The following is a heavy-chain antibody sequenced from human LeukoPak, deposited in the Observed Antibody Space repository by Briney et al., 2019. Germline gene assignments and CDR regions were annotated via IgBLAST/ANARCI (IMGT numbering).Heavy chain of an antibody. D-gene: IGHD1-26*01. CDR1: GGSITNTSSY. V-gene: IGHV4-39*07. CDR3: AREKRNSGSYPIDS. J-gene: IGHJ4*02. CDR2: ISYSGNT. Sequence: PSETLSLTCTASGGSITNTSSYWGWSRQPPGKGLEWIGSISYSGNTYYNPSLKSRVTISLDTSNNLFSLKLSSVTAADTAVYYCAREKRNSGSYPIDSWGQGTLVTVSS.